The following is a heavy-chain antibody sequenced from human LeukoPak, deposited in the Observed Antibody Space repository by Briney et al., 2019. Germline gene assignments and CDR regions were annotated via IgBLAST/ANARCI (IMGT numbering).Heavy chain of an antibody. CDR1: GYTFTSYA. V-gene: IGHV1-69*04. J-gene: IGHJ4*02. D-gene: IGHD3-22*01. CDR3: ARGRDSSGYGDY. CDR2: IIPILGIA. Sequence: SVKVSCKASGYTFTSYAISWVRQAPGQGLEWMGRIIPILGIANYAQKFQGRVTITADKSTSTAYMELSSLRSEDTAVYYCARGRDSSGYGDYWGQGTLVTVSS.